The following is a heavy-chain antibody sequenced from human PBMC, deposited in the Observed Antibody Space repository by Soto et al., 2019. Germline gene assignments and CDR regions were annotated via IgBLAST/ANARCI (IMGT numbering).Heavy chain of an antibody. CDR1: GGPFTSDGYN. Sequence: SETLSLTCTVSGGPFTSDGYNCSRIRQHTGKELECIGYIFYTGSTYYNPTLKSRVTMSVDTSKRQFSLNLSSLTAADTAVYYCARELGWGYYDSSGYYDAFDIWGQGTMVT. CDR2: IFYTGST. J-gene: IGHJ3*02. V-gene: IGHV4-31*02. D-gene: IGHD3-22*01. CDR3: ARELGWGYYDSSGYYDAFDI.